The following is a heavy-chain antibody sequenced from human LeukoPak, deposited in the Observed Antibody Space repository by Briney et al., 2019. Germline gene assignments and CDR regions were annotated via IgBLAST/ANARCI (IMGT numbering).Heavy chain of an antibody. CDR2: ISYDGSYK. J-gene: IGHJ4*02. Sequence: GGSLRLSCAASGFSFDGYALSWVRQAPGKGLEWVAVISYDGSYKNYVDSVKGRFTISRDISKNTLYLQMNSLRAEDTAVYYCAKRLGYYDSSEGYFDQWGQGTLVTVSS. V-gene: IGHV3-30*18. CDR3: AKRLGYYDSSEGYFDQ. CDR1: GFSFDGYA. D-gene: IGHD3-22*01.